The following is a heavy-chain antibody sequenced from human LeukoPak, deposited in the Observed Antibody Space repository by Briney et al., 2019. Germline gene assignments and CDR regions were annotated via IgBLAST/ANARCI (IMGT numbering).Heavy chain of an antibody. J-gene: IGHJ3*01. D-gene: IGHD4-17*01. Sequence: SETLSLTCTVSGGSISSSTYYWGWIRQPPGKGLGWIGSIYYSGSTYNNPSLKSRVTIFVDTSKNQFSLKLSSATATDTAVYYCARTYGDYDDAFDVWGQGTMVTVSS. V-gene: IGHV4-39*01. CDR1: GGSISSSTYY. CDR2: IYYSGST. CDR3: ARTYGDYDDAFDV.